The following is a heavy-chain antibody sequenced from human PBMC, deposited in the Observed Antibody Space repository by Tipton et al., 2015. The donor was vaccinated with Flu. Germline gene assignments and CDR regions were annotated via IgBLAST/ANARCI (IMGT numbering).Heavy chain of an antibody. D-gene: IGHD5-12*01. CDR1: GGSFSGYY. J-gene: IGHJ4*02. Sequence: TLSLTCAVYGGSFSGYYWSWIRQPPGKGLEWIGEINHSGSTNYNPSLKSRVTISVDTSKNQFSLKLSSVTAADTAVYYCASPPVVDLDYYFDYWGQGTLVTVSS. CDR2: INHSGST. V-gene: IGHV4-34*01. CDR3: ASPPVVDLDYYFDY.